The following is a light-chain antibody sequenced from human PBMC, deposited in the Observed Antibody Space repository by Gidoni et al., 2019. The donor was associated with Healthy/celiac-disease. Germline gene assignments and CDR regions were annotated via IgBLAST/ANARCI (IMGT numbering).Light chain of an antibody. CDR1: QGIRND. CDR3: LQDYNFPIT. CDR2: AAS. J-gene: IGKJ3*01. Sequence: AIQMTQSPSSLSASVGDRVTITCRASQGIRNDLGWYQQKPGNAPKLLIYAASSLQSGVPSRFSGSGSGTDFTLTSRSLQPEDFATYYCLQDYNFPITFGPGTKVDIK. V-gene: IGKV1-6*01.